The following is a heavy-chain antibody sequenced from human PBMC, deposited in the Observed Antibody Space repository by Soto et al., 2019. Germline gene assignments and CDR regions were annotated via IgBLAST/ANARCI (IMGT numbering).Heavy chain of an antibody. D-gene: IGHD3-10*01. CDR2: ISSAGSAT. V-gene: IGHV3-48*03. CDR3: VWASGVNPVDY. Sequence: EVHLVESGGGLVQPGGSLRLSCATSGFTFSSFEMNWVRQAPGKGLEWVSYISSAGSATFYADSVKGRFTISRDNAKNSLFLQMNSLSAEDTALYYCVWASGVNPVDYWGQGTLVTVSS. J-gene: IGHJ4*02. CDR1: GFTFSSFE.